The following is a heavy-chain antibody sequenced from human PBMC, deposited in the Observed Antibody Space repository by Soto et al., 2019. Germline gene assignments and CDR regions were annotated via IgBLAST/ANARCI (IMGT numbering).Heavy chain of an antibody. V-gene: IGHV4-59*12. Sequence: SETLSLTCTVSGGSISSYYWSWIRQPPGKGLEWIGYIYYSGSTNYNPSLKSRVTISVDTSKNQFSLKLSSVTAADTAVYYGARSSQSTVTTFDDWGQGTLVTVSS. CDR3: ARSSQSTVTTFDD. CDR2: IYYSGST. D-gene: IGHD4-17*01. J-gene: IGHJ5*02. CDR1: GGSISSYY.